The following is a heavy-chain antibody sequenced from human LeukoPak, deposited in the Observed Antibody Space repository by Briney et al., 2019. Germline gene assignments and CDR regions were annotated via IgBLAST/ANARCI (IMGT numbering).Heavy chain of an antibody. D-gene: IGHD2-2*01. Sequence: GESLKISCKGSGYSFTSYWIGWVRQMPGKGLEWMGIIYPGDSDTRYSPSFQGQDTISADKSISTAYLQWSSLKASDTAMYYCARRACSSTSCSPYYYYMDVWGKGTTVTVSS. CDR2: IYPGDSDT. CDR3: ARRACSSTSCSPYYYYMDV. J-gene: IGHJ6*03. CDR1: GYSFTSYW. V-gene: IGHV5-51*01.